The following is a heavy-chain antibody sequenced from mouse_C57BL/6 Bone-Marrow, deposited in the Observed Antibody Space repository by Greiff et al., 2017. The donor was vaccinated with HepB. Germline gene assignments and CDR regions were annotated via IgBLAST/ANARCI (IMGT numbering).Heavy chain of an antibody. Sequence: EVKLMESGGGLVQPGGSLSPSCAASGFTFTDYYMSWVRQPPGKALEWLGFIRNKANGYTTEYSASVKGRFTIARDNSQSILYLQMNALRAEDSATYYLARHSDPYDAMDYWGQGTSVTVSS. CDR2: IRNKANGYTT. CDR3: ARHSDPYDAMDY. V-gene: IGHV7-3*01. D-gene: IGHD6-1*01. J-gene: IGHJ4*01. CDR1: GFTFTDYY.